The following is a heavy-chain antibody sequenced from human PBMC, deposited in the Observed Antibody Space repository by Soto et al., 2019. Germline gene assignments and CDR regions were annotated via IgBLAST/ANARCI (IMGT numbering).Heavy chain of an antibody. CDR2: INPSGGST. V-gene: IGHV1-46*03. D-gene: IGHD3-3*01. CDR1: GYTFTSYY. Sequence: GASVKVSCKASGYTFTSYYMHWVRQAPGQGLEWMGIINPSGGSTSYAHKFQGRVTMTRDTSTSTVYMELSSLRSEDTAVYYCALYYDFWSGYYTFDYWGQGTLVTVSS. CDR3: ALYYDFWSGYYTFDY. J-gene: IGHJ4*02.